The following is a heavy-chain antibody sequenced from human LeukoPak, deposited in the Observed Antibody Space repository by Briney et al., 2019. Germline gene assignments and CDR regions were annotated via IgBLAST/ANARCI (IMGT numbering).Heavy chain of an antibody. J-gene: IGHJ6*03. CDR2: IIPIFGTA. CDR3: ARGYSSGWFYYYYYMDV. CDR1: GYTFTGYY. V-gene: IGHV1-69*06. Sequence: SVKVSCKASGYTFTGYYMHWVRQAPGQGLEWMGGIIPIFGTANYAQKFQGRVTITADKSTSTAYMELSSLRSEDTAVYYCARGYSSGWFYYYYYMDVWGKGTTVTVSS. D-gene: IGHD6-19*01.